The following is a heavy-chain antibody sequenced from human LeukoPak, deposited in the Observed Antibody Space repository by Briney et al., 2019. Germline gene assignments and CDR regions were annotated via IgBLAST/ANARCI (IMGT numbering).Heavy chain of an antibody. D-gene: IGHD5-12*01. J-gene: IGHJ3*02. V-gene: IGHV4-34*01. CDR3: ARAPTWINAFDI. Sequence: PSETLSLTCAVYGGSFSGYYWSWIRQPPGKGLEWIGEINHSGSTNYNPSLKSRVTISVDTSKNQFSLKLSSVTAADTAVYYCARAPTWINAFDIWGQGTMVTASS. CDR1: GGSFSGYY. CDR2: INHSGST.